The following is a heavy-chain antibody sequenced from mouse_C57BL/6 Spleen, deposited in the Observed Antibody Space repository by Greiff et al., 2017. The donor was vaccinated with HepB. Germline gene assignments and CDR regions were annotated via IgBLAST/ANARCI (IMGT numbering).Heavy chain of an antibody. CDR3: TRDYYYGSFDY. V-gene: IGHV5-9-1*02. CDR2: ISSGGDYI. Sequence: EVHLVESGEGLVKPGGSLKLSCAASGFTFSSYAMSWVRQTPEKRLEWVAYISSGGDYIYYADTVKGRFTISRDNARNTLYLQMSSLKSEDTAMYYCTRDYYYGSFDYWGQGTTLTVSS. J-gene: IGHJ2*01. CDR1: GFTFSSYA. D-gene: IGHD1-1*01.